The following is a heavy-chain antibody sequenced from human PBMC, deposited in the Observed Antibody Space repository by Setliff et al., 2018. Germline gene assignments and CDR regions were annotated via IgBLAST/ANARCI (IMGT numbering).Heavy chain of an antibody. CDR1: GFIFSSHE. J-gene: IGHJ6*02. Sequence: LRLSCAASGFIFSSHEMNWVRQAPGEGLEWVSYISSSGSTENYADSVKGRFTISRDNAENSLYLQMNGLRAEDTAVYYCARVKPFAMDVWGQGTTVTVSS. V-gene: IGHV3-48*03. CDR3: ARVKPFAMDV. CDR2: ISSSGSTE.